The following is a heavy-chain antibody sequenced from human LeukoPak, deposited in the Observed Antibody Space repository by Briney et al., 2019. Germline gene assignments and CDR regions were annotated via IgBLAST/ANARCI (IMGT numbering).Heavy chain of an antibody. CDR1: GFTVSSSY. D-gene: IGHD3-22*01. V-gene: IGHV3-66*01. CDR2: IYSGGST. CDR3: AGDLSGYYYDY. Sequence: GGSLRLSCAASGFTVSSSYMSWVRQAPGKGLEWVSVIYSGGSTYYADSVKGRFTISRDNSRNTLYLQMNSLRAEDTAVYYCAGDLSGYYYDYWGQGTLVTVSS. J-gene: IGHJ4*02.